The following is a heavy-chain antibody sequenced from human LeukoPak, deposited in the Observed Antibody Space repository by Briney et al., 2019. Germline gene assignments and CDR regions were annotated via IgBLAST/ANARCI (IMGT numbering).Heavy chain of an antibody. Sequence: GGSLRLSCTVSGFIFNNYGMHWVRQAPGKGLEWVALISKDGSVENYADFVKGRFTISRDNSKNTLYLQMNSLKAEDTALYYCARSDHGNGDYEYWGQGTLVTVSS. CDR2: ISKDGSVE. V-gene: IGHV3-30*03. CDR3: ARSDHGNGDYEY. CDR1: GFIFNNYG. J-gene: IGHJ4*02. D-gene: IGHD1-26*01.